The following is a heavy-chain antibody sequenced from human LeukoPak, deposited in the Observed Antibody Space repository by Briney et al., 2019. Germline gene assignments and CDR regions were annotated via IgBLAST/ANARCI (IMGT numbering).Heavy chain of an antibody. CDR2: ISSSSTTI. J-gene: IGHJ4*02. D-gene: IGHD6-19*01. V-gene: IGHV3-48*02. CDR1: GFTFSSYG. Sequence: PGGSLRLSCAASGFTFSSYGMNWVSQAPGKGLEWISYISSSSTTIYYADSVKGRFTISRDNAKNSLYLQMNSLRDEDTAVYYCARALAVAGHFDYWGQGTLVTVSS. CDR3: ARALAVAGHFDY.